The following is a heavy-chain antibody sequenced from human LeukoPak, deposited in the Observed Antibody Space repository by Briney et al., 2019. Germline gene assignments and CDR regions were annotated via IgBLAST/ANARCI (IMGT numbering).Heavy chain of an antibody. CDR3: ARGVRRTPDVLLWFGSNWFDP. CDR1: GGSISSSIYY. J-gene: IGHJ5*02. Sequence: SETLSLTCTVSGGSISSSIYYWGWIRQSPGKGLEWIGSIYYSGSTYYNPSLKSRVTISVDTSKNQFSLKLSSVTAADTAVYYCARGVRRTPDVLLWFGSNWFDPWGQGTLVTVSS. D-gene: IGHD3-10*01. V-gene: IGHV4-39*01. CDR2: IYYSGST.